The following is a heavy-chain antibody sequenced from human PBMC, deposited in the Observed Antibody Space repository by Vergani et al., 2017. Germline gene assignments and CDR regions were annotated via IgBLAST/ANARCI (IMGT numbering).Heavy chain of an antibody. CDR3: ARDPDYYDSSGYYLYYYYDGMDV. V-gene: IGHV3-21*01. CDR2: ISSSSSYI. Sequence: EVQLVESGGGLVKPGGSLRLSCAASGFTFSSYSMNWVRQAPGKGLEWVSSISSSSSYIYYADSVKGRFTISRDNAKNSLYLQMNRLRAEDTAVYYCARDPDYYDSSGYYLYYYYDGMDVWGQGTTVTVSS. D-gene: IGHD3-22*01. CDR1: GFTFSSYS. J-gene: IGHJ6*02.